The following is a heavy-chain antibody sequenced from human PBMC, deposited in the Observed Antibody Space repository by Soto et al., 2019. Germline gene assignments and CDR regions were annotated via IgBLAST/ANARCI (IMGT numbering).Heavy chain of an antibody. CDR2: ISGTGDSS. V-gene: IGHV3-23*01. Sequence: PGGSLRLSCASSGFTFGSYAMSWVLQAPGKGLEWVSLISGTGDSSEYANSVKGRFTISRDYSKTTVFLQMNSLRAEDTAVYFCAKDNGNYGSGSFSHWGQGTLVTVSS. J-gene: IGHJ4*02. CDR3: AKDNGNYGSGSFSH. D-gene: IGHD3-10*01. CDR1: GFTFGSYA.